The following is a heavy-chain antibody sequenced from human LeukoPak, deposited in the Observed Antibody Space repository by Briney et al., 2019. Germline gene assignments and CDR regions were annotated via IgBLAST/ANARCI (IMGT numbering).Heavy chain of an antibody. Sequence: ASVKVSCKVSGDTFSTYGISWVRQAPGQGLEWMGRIIPTLDTVKSAQKFRGRLTISADKSSNTAYMELSSLRSDDTAMYFCARSYCSSTSCPKGWYFDLWGRGTLVTVSS. CDR2: IIPTLDTV. CDR3: ARSYCSSTSCPKGWYFDL. D-gene: IGHD2-2*01. V-gene: IGHV1-69*04. CDR1: GDTFSTYG. J-gene: IGHJ2*01.